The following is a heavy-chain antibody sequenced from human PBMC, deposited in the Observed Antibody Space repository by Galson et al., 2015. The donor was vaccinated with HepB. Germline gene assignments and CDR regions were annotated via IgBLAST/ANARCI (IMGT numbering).Heavy chain of an antibody. CDR2: ISAYTGKT. Sequence: SVKVSCKASGYSFTSHGVNWVRQAPGQGLEWMGWISAYTGKTNYAQKFQDRVTITADESTSTAYMELSTLRSEDTATYYCARDITGITGTTFPLMASTYYGMDVWGQGTTVTVSS. V-gene: IGHV1-18*01. D-gene: IGHD1-7*01. CDR1: GYSFTSHG. J-gene: IGHJ6*02. CDR3: ARDITGITGTTFPLMASTYYGMDV.